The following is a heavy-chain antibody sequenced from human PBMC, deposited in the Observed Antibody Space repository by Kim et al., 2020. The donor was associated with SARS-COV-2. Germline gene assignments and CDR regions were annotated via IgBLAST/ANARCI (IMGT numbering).Heavy chain of an antibody. CDR3: ARDLPGAY. Sequence: GSNKYNAYSWKGRFTISRDNSKNTRYLQMDSLRAEDTAVYYCARDLPGAYWGQGTLVTVSS. J-gene: IGHJ4*02. D-gene: IGHD3-10*01. V-gene: IGHV3-33*01. CDR2: GSNK.